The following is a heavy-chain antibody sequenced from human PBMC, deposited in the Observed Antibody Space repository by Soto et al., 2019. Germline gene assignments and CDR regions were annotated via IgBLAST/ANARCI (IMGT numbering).Heavy chain of an antibody. Sequence: QVQLQESGPGLVQPSQTLSLTCTVSGGSLSSGGYYRSWIRQHPGKGLEWIGYMYYTETSYYSPSLRSRVTISLDTSKNQFSLKLTSVTAADTAVYYCASGVVGTTTYFDYWGQGTLVTVSS. CDR3: ASGVVGTTTYFDY. D-gene: IGHD1-26*01. J-gene: IGHJ4*02. CDR2: MYYTETS. CDR1: GGSLSSGGYY. V-gene: IGHV4-31*03.